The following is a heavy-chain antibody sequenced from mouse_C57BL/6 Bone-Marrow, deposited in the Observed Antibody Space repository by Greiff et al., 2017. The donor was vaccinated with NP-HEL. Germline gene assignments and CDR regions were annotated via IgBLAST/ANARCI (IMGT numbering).Heavy chain of an antibody. CDR3: ARSRSQLVDY. D-gene: IGHD2-12*01. V-gene: IGHV1-59*01. CDR1: GYTFTSYW. Sequence: VQLQQPGAELVRPGTSVKLSSKASGYTFTSYWMHWVKQRPGQGLEWIGVIDPSDSYTNYNQKFKGKATLTVDTSSSTAYMQLSSLTSEDSAVYYCARSRSQLVDYWGQGTTLTVSS. J-gene: IGHJ2*01. CDR2: IDPSDSYT.